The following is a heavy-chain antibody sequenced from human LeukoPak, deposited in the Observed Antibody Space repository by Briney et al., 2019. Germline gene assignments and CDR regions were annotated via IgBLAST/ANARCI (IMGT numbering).Heavy chain of an antibody. CDR1: GFTFSSYA. CDR3: ARGNYYGSGRAFDI. CDR2: ISYDGSNK. D-gene: IGHD3-10*01. J-gene: IGHJ3*02. V-gene: IGHV3-30-3*01. Sequence: PGGSLRLSCAASGFTFSSYAMHWVRQAPGKGLEGVAVISYDGSNKYYADSVKGRFTISRDNSKNTLYLQMNSLRAEDTAVYYCARGNYYGSGRAFDIWGQGTMVTVSS.